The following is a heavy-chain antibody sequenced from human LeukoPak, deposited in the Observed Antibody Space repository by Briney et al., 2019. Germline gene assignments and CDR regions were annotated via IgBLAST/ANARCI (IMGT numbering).Heavy chain of an antibody. CDR3: ARDRLGMDAFDI. Sequence: SETLSLTCTVSGGSISSYYWSWIRQPPGKGLEWIGYIYYSGSTNYNPSLKSRVTISVDTSKNQFSLKLSSVTAADTAMYYCARDRLGMDAFDIWGQGTMVTVSS. CDR1: GGSISSYY. J-gene: IGHJ3*02. CDR2: IYYSGST. D-gene: IGHD3-16*01. V-gene: IGHV4-59*01.